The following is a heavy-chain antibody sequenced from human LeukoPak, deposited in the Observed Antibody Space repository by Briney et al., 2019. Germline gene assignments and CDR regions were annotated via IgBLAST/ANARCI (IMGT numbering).Heavy chain of an antibody. D-gene: IGHD3-10*01. CDR3: AKDGGLLWFGELPRTFYYMDV. CDR1: GLTFSSYA. V-gene: IGHV3-23*01. CDR2: ISGSCGST. Sequence: PGGSLRLLCAASGLTFSSYAMSWVRQAPGKGLEWVSAISGSCGSTYYADSVKGRFTIYRDNSKNTLYLQMNRLRAEDTAVYYCAKDGGLLWFGELPRTFYYMDVWGKGTTVTVSS. J-gene: IGHJ6*03.